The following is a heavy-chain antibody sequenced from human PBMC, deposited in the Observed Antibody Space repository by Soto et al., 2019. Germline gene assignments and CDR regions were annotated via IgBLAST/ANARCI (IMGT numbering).Heavy chain of an antibody. CDR3: ARVGHTTRIVAPGTGGDH. J-gene: IGHJ4*02. D-gene: IGHD6-13*01. CDR1: GFILSDYT. V-gene: IGHV3-21*01. Sequence: GWSLRLSCVASGFILSDYTMNWVRQAPGKGLEWVSLISSSSSFIYYPDSVKGRFTISRDNAKNSLFLQMNSLRAEDAAVYYCARVGHTTRIVAPGTGGDHWGQGTLVTVSS. CDR2: ISSSSSFI.